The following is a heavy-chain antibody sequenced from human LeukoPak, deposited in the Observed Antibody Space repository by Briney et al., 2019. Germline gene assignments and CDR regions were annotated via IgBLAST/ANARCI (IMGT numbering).Heavy chain of an antibody. V-gene: IGHV1-2*02. CDR1: GYTFTGYY. CDR3: ARVKERTKATIPDYFQH. J-gene: IGHJ1*01. CDR2: INPDSGGT. D-gene: IGHD4-17*01. Sequence: ASVKVSCKASGYTFTGYYMHWVRQAPGQGLEWMGWINPDSGGTNYGKNFQGRVTMTRDTSISMVYMEMNRLRSDDTAVYYCARVKERTKATIPDYFQHWGQGTLVTVSS.